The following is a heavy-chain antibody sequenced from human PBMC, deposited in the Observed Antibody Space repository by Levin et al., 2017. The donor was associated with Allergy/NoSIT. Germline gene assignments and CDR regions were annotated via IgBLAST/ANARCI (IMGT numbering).Heavy chain of an antibody. CDR1: GFTFSSYS. CDR2: ISSSSSYI. Sequence: GGSLRLSCAASGFTFSSYSMNWVRQAPGKGLEWVSSISSSSSYIYYADSVKGRFTISRDNAKNSLYLQMNSLRAEDTAVYYCARETQPYQDTIFGVVNPFDYWGQGTLVTVSS. J-gene: IGHJ4*02. D-gene: IGHD3-3*01. CDR3: ARETQPYQDTIFGVVNPFDY. V-gene: IGHV3-21*01.